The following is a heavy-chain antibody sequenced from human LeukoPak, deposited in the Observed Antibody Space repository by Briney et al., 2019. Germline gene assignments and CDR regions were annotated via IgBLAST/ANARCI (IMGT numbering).Heavy chain of an antibody. D-gene: IGHD2-2*02. Sequence: ASVKVSCKASGYTFTSYGISWVRQAPGQGLEWMGIINPSGGSTSYAQKFQGRVTMTRDTSTSTVYMELSSLRSEDTAVYYCARSAGPVIVPAAIGASGHYYYMDVWDKGTTVTVSS. CDR2: INPSGGST. J-gene: IGHJ6*03. CDR3: ARSAGPVIVPAAIGASGHYYYMDV. V-gene: IGHV1-46*01. CDR1: GYTFTSYG.